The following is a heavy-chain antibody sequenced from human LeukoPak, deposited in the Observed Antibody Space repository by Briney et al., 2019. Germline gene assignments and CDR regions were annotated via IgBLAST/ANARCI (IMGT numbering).Heavy chain of an antibody. Sequence: SETLSLTCDVSGGSISRTNWWSWVRQSPGQGLEWIGEISLSGRTNYNPSLQSRVTMSLDESKNQLSLDLASVTAADTAVYYCSRESGAFSPFGYWGQGTLVTVHS. CDR3: SRESGAFSPFGY. D-gene: IGHD1-26*01. CDR1: GGSISRTNW. CDR2: ISLSGRT. V-gene: IGHV4-4*02. J-gene: IGHJ4*02.